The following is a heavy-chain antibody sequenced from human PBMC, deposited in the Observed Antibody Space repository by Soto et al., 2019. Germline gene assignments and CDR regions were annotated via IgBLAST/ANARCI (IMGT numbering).Heavy chain of an antibody. CDR2: IGTAGDT. J-gene: IGHJ2*01. CDR3: VRAKGSTGWDWHFDL. Sequence: ESGGDLVQPGGSLRLSCAASGFTFSSYDMHWVRQAAGKGLEWVSVIGTAGDTYYIGSVKGRFTISRENAKNSLYLEMNSLRAGDTAVYYCVRAKGSTGWDWHFDLWGRGTLVTVSS. CDR1: GFTFSSYD. V-gene: IGHV3-13*01. D-gene: IGHD6-19*01.